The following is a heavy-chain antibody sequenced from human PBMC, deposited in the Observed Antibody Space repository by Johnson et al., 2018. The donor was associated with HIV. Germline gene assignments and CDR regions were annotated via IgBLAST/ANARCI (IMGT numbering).Heavy chain of an antibody. D-gene: IGHD3-10*01. CDR2: ISSSGSTI. CDR3: ASSPQQPYGTGNAFDI. V-gene: IGHV3-11*04. Sequence: QVQLVESGGGLVQPGGSLRLSCGASGFTFNDHWMQWVRQAPGKGLEWVSYISSSGSTIYYADSVKGRFTISRDNAKNTLYLQINNLRAEDTAVYYCASSPQQPYGTGNAFDIWGQGTMVTVSS. CDR1: GFTFNDHW. J-gene: IGHJ3*02.